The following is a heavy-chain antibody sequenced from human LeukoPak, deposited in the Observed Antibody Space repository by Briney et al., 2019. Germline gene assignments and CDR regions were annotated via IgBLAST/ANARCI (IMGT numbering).Heavy chain of an antibody. V-gene: IGHV2-70*17. CDR3: ARIIGREMAPRTHYYYMDV. J-gene: IGHJ6*03. CDR1: GFSLSTSGMC. Sequence: ESGPTLVNPTQTLTLTCTFSGFSLSTSGMCVSWIRQPPGKALEWLARIDWDDDKFYSTSLKTRLTISKDTSKNQVVLTMTNMDPVDTATYYCARIIGREMAPRTHYYYMDVWGKGTTVTVSS. CDR2: IDWDDDK. D-gene: IGHD5-24*01.